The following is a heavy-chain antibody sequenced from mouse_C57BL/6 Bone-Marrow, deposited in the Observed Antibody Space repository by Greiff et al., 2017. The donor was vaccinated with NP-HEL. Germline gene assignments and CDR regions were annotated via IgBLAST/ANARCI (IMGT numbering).Heavy chain of an antibody. V-gene: IGHV2-6-1*01. CDR1: GFSLTSYG. J-gene: IGHJ4*01. Sequence: QVQLKESGPGLVAPSQSLSITCTVSGFSLTSYGVHWVRQPPGTGLEWLVVIWSDGSTTYNSALKSRLSISKDNSKSQVFLKMNSLQADDTAMYYCARQDDYEGAMDYWGQGTSVTVSS. CDR2: IWSDGST. CDR3: ARQDDYEGAMDY. D-gene: IGHD2-4*01.